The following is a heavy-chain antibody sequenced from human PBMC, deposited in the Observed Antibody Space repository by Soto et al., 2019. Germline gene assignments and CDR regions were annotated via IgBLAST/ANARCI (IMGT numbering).Heavy chain of an antibody. CDR3: ARGGGTILAPLP. V-gene: IGHV1-2*02. D-gene: IGHD3-3*01. J-gene: IGHJ5*02. CDR1: GYTFTGYF. CDR2: INPNSGAT. Sequence: ASVKVSCKASGYTFTGYFIHWVRQAPGQGLEWMGWINPNSGATKYAQKFQGRVTMTRDTSISTAYMELTLLRSDDTAIYYCARGGGTILAPLPWGEGTMVTVYS.